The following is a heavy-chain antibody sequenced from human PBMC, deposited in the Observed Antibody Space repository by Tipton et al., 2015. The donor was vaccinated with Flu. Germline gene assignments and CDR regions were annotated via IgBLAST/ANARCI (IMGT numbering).Heavy chain of an antibody. CDR3: ARARIAVAGSHFDY. D-gene: IGHD6-19*01. CDR2: IFHTGST. V-gene: IGHV4-38-2*01. J-gene: IGHJ4*02. CDR1: DYPISSGYY. Sequence: TLSLTCAVSDYPISSGYYWGWIRQPPGKGLEWIGNIFHTGSTYHNPSLKSRVTISVDTSKNQFSLKLSSVTAADTAVYYCARARIAVAGSHFDYWGQGTLVTVSS.